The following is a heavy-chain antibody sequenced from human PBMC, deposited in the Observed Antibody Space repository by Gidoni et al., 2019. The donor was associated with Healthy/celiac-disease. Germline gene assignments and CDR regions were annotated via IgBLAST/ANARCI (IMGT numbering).Heavy chain of an antibody. CDR1: GFTVSSNY. V-gene: IGHV3-53*02. Sequence: EVQLVETGGGLIQPGGSLRLSCAASGFTVSSNYMSWVRQAPGKGLEWVSVIYSGGSTYYADSVKGRFTISRDNSKNTLYLQMNSLRAEDTAVYYCARGGAHYYDSSGYYQNWFDPWGQGTLVTVSS. CDR2: IYSGGST. J-gene: IGHJ5*02. D-gene: IGHD3-22*01. CDR3: ARGGAHYYDSSGYYQNWFDP.